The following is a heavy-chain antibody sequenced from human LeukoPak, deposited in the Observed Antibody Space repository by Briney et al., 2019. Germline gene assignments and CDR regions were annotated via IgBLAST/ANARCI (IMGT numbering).Heavy chain of an antibody. D-gene: IGHD3-16*01. J-gene: IGHJ4*02. Sequence: GGSLRLSCAASGFTFSTYWMSWVRQAPGEGLEWVANIKEDGSEKYYVDSVKGRFTISRDNAKNSLYLQMNSLRAEDTAVYYCARDHYIWGSYPSDYWCQGTLVTVSS. CDR1: GFTFSTYW. V-gene: IGHV3-7*01. CDR2: IKEDGSEK. CDR3: ARDHYIWGSYPSDY.